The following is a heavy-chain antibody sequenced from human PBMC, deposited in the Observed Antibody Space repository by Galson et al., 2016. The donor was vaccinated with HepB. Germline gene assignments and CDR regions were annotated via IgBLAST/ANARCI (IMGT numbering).Heavy chain of an antibody. CDR3: ARSVSSAWHTFDS. D-gene: IGHD6-25*01. CDR2: ISEDGTQK. Sequence: SLRLSCAASGFTFSDYTMHWIRQAPGQAPGEGLEWVAVISEDGTQKYLADSVKGRFAISRDNSRSILYLQMNSRRREDTAIYYCARSVSSAWHTFDSWGQGTLVPVSS. V-gene: IGHV3-30*09. J-gene: IGHJ4*02. CDR1: GFTFSDYT.